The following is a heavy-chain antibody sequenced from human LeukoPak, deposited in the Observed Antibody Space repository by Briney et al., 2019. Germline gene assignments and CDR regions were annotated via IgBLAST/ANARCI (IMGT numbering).Heavy chain of an antibody. CDR1: GFTFRDYY. J-gene: IGHJ4*02. Sequence: PGGSLRLSCAASGFTFRDYYMSWIRQTPGKGLEWVSYISSSGAYTTSADSVKGRFTISRDNAKNSLYLQMSSLRAEDTAVYYCSRERYCSGGSCYAEYYFDYWGQGTLVTVSS. V-gene: IGHV3-11*05. CDR2: ISSSGAYT. D-gene: IGHD2-15*01. CDR3: SRERYCSGGSCYAEYYFDY.